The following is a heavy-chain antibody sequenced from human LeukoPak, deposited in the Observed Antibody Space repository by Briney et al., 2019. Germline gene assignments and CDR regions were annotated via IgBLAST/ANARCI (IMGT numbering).Heavy chain of an antibody. CDR1: GYSISRGYY. V-gene: IGHV4-38-2*02. CDR3: AREQDYYGSGSPGGY. Sequence: SETLSLTCAVSGYSISRGYYWGWIRQPPGKGLEWIGSFYHSGSTYYNPSLKSRVTISVDTSKNQFSLKLSSVTAADTAVYYCAREQDYYGSGSPGGYWGQGTLVTVSS. CDR2: FYHSGST. D-gene: IGHD3-10*01. J-gene: IGHJ4*02.